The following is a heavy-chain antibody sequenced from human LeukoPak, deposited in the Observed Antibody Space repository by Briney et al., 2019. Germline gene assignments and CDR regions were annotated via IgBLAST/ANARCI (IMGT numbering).Heavy chain of an antibody. Sequence: GGSLRLSCAASGFTFSSYGMHWVRQAPGKGLEWVSSISSSSSYIYYADSVKGRFTISRDNAKNTLYLQMNSLRAEDTAVYYCARDSHSSGYYYYDYWGQGTLVTVSS. J-gene: IGHJ4*02. CDR2: ISSSSSYI. V-gene: IGHV3-21*01. CDR1: GFTFSSYG. CDR3: ARDSHSSGYYYYDY. D-gene: IGHD3-22*01.